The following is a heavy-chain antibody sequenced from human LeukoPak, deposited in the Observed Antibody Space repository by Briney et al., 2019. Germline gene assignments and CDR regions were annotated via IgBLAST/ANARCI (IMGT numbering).Heavy chain of an antibody. Sequence: GGSLRLSCAASGFTVSTNYMNWVRQAPGKGLEWVSVIYSGGTTYYADSVRGRFSISRDTSKNTLYLQMNSLRAEDTAVYYCAKVRTYFYHGLDVWGQGTTVTVSS. CDR3: AKVRTYFYHGLDV. CDR2: IYSGGTT. V-gene: IGHV3-53*01. CDR1: GFTVSTNY. D-gene: IGHD1-14*01. J-gene: IGHJ6*02.